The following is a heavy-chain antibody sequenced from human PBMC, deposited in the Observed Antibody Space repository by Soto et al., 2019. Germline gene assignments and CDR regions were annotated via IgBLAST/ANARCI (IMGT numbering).Heavy chain of an antibody. CDR2: IIPIFGTA. CDR3: ARGQPPAARGYYYYGMDV. Sequence: SVKVSCKASGYTFTSYGISWVRQAPGQGLEWMGGIIPIFGTADYAQKFQGRVTITADESTSTAYMELSSLRSEDTAVYYCARGQPPAARGYYYYGMDVWGQGTTVTVSS. D-gene: IGHD6-6*01. CDR1: GYTFTSYG. V-gene: IGHV1-69*13. J-gene: IGHJ6*02.